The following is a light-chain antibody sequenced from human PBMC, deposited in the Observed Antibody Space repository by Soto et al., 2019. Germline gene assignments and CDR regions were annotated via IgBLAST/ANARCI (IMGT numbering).Light chain of an antibody. CDR1: SSDVGGYNY. J-gene: IGLJ1*01. Sequence: QSALTQPASVSGSPGQSITISCTGTSSDVGGYNYVSWYQQHPGKAPKLMIYDVSNRPSGVSNRFSGSKSGKTASLTISRLQAEDEAYYYCISYTSSSTPYAFGTGTKLTVL. CDR2: DVS. V-gene: IGLV2-14*01. CDR3: ISYTSSSTPYA.